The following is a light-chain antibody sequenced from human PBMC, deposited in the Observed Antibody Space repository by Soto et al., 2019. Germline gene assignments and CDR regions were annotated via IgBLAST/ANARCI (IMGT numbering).Light chain of an antibody. CDR3: QKYNDWPPYT. J-gene: IGKJ2*01. Sequence: IVMTQSPATLSVSPGTRVTVSCRASQSVNSNLAWYQQKPGQAPRLLIYGASTRATGIPARFSGSGSGTEFTLTISSLQSEDFAVYYCQKYNDWPPYTFGQGTKLEIK. CDR2: GAS. V-gene: IGKV3-15*01. CDR1: QSVNSN.